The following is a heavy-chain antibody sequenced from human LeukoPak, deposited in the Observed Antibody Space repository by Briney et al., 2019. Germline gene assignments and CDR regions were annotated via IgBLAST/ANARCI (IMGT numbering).Heavy chain of an antibody. CDR2: ISSSGSTI. D-gene: IGHD6-13*01. CDR3: ARDRSGEQQLVPVGY. Sequence: GGSLRLSCAASGFTFSDYYMSWIRQAPGKGLEWVSYISSSGSTIYYADSVKGRFTISRDNAKNSLYLQMNSLRTEDTAVYYCARDRSGEQQLVPVGYWGQGTLVTVSS. J-gene: IGHJ4*02. V-gene: IGHV3-11*01. CDR1: GFTFSDYY.